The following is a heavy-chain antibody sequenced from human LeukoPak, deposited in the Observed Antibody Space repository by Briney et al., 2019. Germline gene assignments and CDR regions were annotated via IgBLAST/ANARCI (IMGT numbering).Heavy chain of an antibody. CDR1: GFTFSSYA. CDR3: AKGGGDC. V-gene: IGHV3-30-3*01. D-gene: IGHD2-15*01. CDR2: ISYDGSNK. J-gene: IGHJ4*02. Sequence: GGSLRLSCAASGFTFSSYAMHWVRQAPGKGLEWVAVISYDGSNKYYADSVKGRFTISRDNSKNTLYLQMNSLRAEDTAVYYCAKGGGDCWGQGTLVTVSS.